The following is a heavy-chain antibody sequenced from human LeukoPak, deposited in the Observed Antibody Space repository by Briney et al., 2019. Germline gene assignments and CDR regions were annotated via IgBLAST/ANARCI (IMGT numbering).Heavy chain of an antibody. CDR1: GGSISSSSYY. J-gene: IGHJ4*02. D-gene: IGHD6-13*01. V-gene: IGHV4-39*01. CDR3: ARLLLQQLVNY. CDR2: IYYSGST. Sequence: SETLSLTCTVSGGSISSSSYYWGWIRQPPGKGLEWIGSIYYSGSTYYNPSLKSRVTISVDTSKNQFPLKLSSVTAADTAVYYCARLLLQQLVNYWGQGTLVTVSS.